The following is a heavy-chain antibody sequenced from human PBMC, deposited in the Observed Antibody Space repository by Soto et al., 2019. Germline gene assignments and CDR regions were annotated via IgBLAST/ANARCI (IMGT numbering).Heavy chain of an antibody. CDR3: ASYYDFWSGYYRDTKVDY. Sequence: SETLSLTCTVSGGSISSSSYYWGWIRQPPGKGLEWIGSIYYSGSTYYNPSLKSRVTISVDTSKNQFSLKLSSVTAADTAVYYCASYYDFWSGYYRDTKVDYWGQGTLVTVSS. CDR2: IYYSGST. J-gene: IGHJ4*02. D-gene: IGHD3-3*01. V-gene: IGHV4-39*01. CDR1: GGSISSSSYY.